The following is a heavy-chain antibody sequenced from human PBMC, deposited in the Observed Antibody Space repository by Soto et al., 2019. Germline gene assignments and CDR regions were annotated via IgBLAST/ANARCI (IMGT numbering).Heavy chain of an antibody. Sequence: GGSLRVCCAAAEGTCGNFGMHCVRQAPGKGLEWVASISYDGNIKYSADSVKGRFTISRDNSKNTLYLQMNSLRSEDTAVYYCAKFWGPVTAAVDDYWGQGTLVTVSS. CDR2: ISYDGNIK. CDR3: AKFWGPVTAAVDDY. CDR1: EGTCGNFG. J-gene: IGHJ4*02. D-gene: IGHD6-13*01. V-gene: IGHV3-30*18.